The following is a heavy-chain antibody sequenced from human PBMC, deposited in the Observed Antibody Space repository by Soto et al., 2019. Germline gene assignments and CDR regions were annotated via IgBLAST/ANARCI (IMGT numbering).Heavy chain of an antibody. CDR3: GREGCRGGSCYSVGY. D-gene: IGHD2-15*01. CDR2: IWYDGSNK. Sequence: QVQLVESGGGVVQPGRSLRLSCAASGFTFSSYGMHWVRQAPGKGLEWVAVIWYDGSNKYYADSVKGRFTIYRDNSKNTLYLQMNSLRAEDTAVYYCGREGCRGGSCYSVGYWGQGTLVTVSS. J-gene: IGHJ4*02. CDR1: GFTFSSYG. V-gene: IGHV3-33*01.